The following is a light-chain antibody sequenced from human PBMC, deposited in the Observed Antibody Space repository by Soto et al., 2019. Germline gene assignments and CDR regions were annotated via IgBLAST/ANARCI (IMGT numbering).Light chain of an antibody. Sequence: EIVLTQFPGTLSLSPGERATLSCRASQSVSSSYLAWYQQKPGQAPRLLIYGATSRAPGIPDSFSGSGSGTDFTLTISRLEPEDFAVYYCQQYGISPWSFGQGTKVEIK. V-gene: IGKV3-20*01. CDR1: QSVSSSY. J-gene: IGKJ1*01. CDR3: QQYGISPWS. CDR2: GAT.